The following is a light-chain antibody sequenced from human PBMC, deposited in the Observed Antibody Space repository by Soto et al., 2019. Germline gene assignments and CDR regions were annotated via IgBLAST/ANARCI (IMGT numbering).Light chain of an antibody. Sequence: QSVLAQPASVSGSPGQSITISCTGSSSDVGGSNYVSWYQQHPGKAPKLMIYDVSDRPSGVSNRFSGSKSGDTASLTISGLQSEDEADYYCSSYRSNSALVVFGGGTQLTVL. CDR1: SSDVGGSNY. J-gene: IGLJ2*01. CDR3: SSYRSNSALVV. CDR2: DVS. V-gene: IGLV2-14*03.